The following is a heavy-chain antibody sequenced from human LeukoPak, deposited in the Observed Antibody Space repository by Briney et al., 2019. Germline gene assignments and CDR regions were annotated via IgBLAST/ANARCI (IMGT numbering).Heavy chain of an antibody. Sequence: SVKVSCKASGGTFTSYAISWVRHAPGQGLEWMGGMIPIFGTANYAQKFQGRVTITADESTSTAYMELSSLRSEDTAVYYCARDSVTGLRWLQKHKEGFWWFDPWGQGTLVTVSS. CDR1: GGTFTSYA. CDR2: MIPIFGTA. V-gene: IGHV1-69*13. CDR3: ARDSVTGLRWLQKHKEGFWWFDP. D-gene: IGHD5-24*01. J-gene: IGHJ5*02.